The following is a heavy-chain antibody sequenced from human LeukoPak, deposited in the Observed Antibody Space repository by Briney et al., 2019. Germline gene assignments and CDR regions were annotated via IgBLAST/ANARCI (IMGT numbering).Heavy chain of an antibody. J-gene: IGHJ5*02. Sequence: PGGSLRPSCAVSGLHFSGTAMSWVRQAPGKGLEWVSAISHDGMNAYYADSVKGRFTISRDNSKKTVSLEMSSLTAADTGVYYCAKDGAQYSSGPECDPRGQGALVTVSP. CDR1: GLHFSGTA. V-gene: IGHV3-23*01. CDR3: AKDGAQYSSGPECDP. CDR2: ISHDGMNA. D-gene: IGHD6-19*01.